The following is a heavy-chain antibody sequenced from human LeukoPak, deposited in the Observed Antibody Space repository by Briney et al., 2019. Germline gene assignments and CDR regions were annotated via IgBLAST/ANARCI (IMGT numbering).Heavy chain of an antibody. V-gene: IGHV4-39*07. CDR2: IYYSGTT. CDR1: GGSISSNSHY. CDR3: ARSLGLLLRDPFDI. Sequence: SETLSLTCTVSGGSISSNSHYWGRIRQSPATGLEWIGSIYYSGTTYYNPSLKRRVTISIDTSKNQFSLKLTSVTAADTAVYYCARSLGLLLRDPFDIWGQGTLVTVSS. D-gene: IGHD2-15*01. J-gene: IGHJ3*02.